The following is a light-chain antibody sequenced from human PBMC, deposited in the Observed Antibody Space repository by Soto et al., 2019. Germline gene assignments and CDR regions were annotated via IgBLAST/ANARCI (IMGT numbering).Light chain of an antibody. V-gene: IGKV3-20*01. CDR3: QQYGSSPPWT. J-gene: IGKJ1*01. CDR2: GAS. Sequence: DIVMTQSPLTLSVSPGERATLSCRASQSVSSSYLAWYQQKPGQAPRLLIYGASSRATGIPDRFSGSGSGTDFTLTISRLEPEDFAVYYCQQYGSSPPWTFGQGTKVDIK. CDR1: QSVSSSY.